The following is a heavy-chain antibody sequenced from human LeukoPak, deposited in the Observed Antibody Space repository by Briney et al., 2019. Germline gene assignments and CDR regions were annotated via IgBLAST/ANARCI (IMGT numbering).Heavy chain of an antibody. CDR1: GGSISSYY. Sequence: MPSETLSLICTVSGGSISSYYWSWIRQPPGKGLEWIGYIYYSGSTNYNPSLKSRVTISVDTSKNQFSLKLSSVTAADTAVYYCARWGYPVGLFDYWGQGTLVTVSS. D-gene: IGHD5-12*01. V-gene: IGHV4-59*01. J-gene: IGHJ4*02. CDR2: IYYSGST. CDR3: ARWGYPVGLFDY.